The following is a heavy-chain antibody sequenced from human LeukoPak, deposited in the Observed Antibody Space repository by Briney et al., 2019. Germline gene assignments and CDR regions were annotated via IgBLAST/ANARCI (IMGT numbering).Heavy chain of an antibody. Sequence: GWSLRLSCAASGFTFSRYGMHWVRQAPGKGLQWVAVISYDGSDKYYADSVTGRFTISRDNSKNTLYLQMNSLGPEDTAVYYCARDLPEGYCSSTSCSHFDYWGQGTLVTVSS. CDR1: GFTFSRYG. D-gene: IGHD2-2*01. CDR3: ARDLPEGYCSSTSCSHFDY. CDR2: ISYDGSDK. J-gene: IGHJ4*02. V-gene: IGHV3-30*03.